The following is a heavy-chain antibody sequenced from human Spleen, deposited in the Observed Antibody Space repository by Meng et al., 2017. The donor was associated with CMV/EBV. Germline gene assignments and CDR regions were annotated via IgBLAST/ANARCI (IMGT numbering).Heavy chain of an antibody. CDR1: GFTFSSYS. CDR2: ISSSGASA. Sequence: GGSLRLSCAASGFTFSSYSMNWVRQAPGKGLEWVASISSSGASAYLADSVKGRLTISRDNAKDSVFLHMNSLTVEDTAVYYCAREQWLVHYFDYWGQGTLVTVSS. V-gene: IGHV3-21*06. J-gene: IGHJ4*02. CDR3: AREQWLVHYFDY. D-gene: IGHD6-19*01.